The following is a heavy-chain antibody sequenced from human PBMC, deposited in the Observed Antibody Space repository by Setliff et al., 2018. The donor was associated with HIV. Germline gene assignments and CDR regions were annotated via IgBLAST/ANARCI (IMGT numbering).Heavy chain of an antibody. V-gene: IGHV3-23*01. J-gene: IGHJ4*02. Sequence: GESLKISCAASGFTFSNYVMSWVRQTPGKGLEWVSVISSSGGRTYHADSGTGRFTISRDNSKNTIYLQMVSLRAEDTAVYFCAKGTYRFENWGQGTLVTVSS. CDR1: GFTFSNYV. CDR3: AKGTYRFEN. D-gene: IGHD3-16*02. CDR2: ISSSGGRT.